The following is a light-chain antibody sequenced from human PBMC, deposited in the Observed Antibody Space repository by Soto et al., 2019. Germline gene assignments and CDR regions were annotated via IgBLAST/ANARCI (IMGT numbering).Light chain of an antibody. CDR3: QQRSNWPMYT. CDR1: QSVSSNY. CDR2: GAS. V-gene: IGKV3D-20*02. J-gene: IGKJ2*01. Sequence: IVLTQSPGTLSLSPGERGALSCRASQSVSSNYVAWYQQKPGQAPRLLISGASNRATGIPARFSGSGSGTDFTLTISSLEPEDFAVYYCQQRSNWPMYTFGQGTKVDIK.